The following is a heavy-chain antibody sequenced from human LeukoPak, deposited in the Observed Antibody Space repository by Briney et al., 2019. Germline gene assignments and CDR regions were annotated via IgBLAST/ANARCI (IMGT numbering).Heavy chain of an antibody. CDR3: ASSIFGVVMGYYFDY. CDR1: GGSFSGYY. Sequence: SETLSLTCAVYGGSFSGYYWSWIRQPPGKGLEWIGEINHSGSTNYNPSLKSRVTISVDTSKNQFSLKLSSVTAADTAVYYCASSIFGVVMGYYFDYWGQGTLVTVSS. J-gene: IGHJ4*02. D-gene: IGHD3-3*01. V-gene: IGHV4-34*01. CDR2: INHSGST.